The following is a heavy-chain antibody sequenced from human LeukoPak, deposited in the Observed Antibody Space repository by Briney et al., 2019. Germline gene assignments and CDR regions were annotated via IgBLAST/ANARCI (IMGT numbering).Heavy chain of an antibody. V-gene: IGHV4-34*01. CDR3: ARQADSGFDY. Sequence: PSKTLSLTCAVYGGSFSGYYWSWIRQPPGKGLEWIGEINHSGSTNYNPSLKSRVTISVDTSKNQFSLKLSSVTAADTAVYYCARQADSGFDYWGQGTLVTVSS. J-gene: IGHJ4*02. CDR1: GGSFSGYY. CDR2: INHSGST.